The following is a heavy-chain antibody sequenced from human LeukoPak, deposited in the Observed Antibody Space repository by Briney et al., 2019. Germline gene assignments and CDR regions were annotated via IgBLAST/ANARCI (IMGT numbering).Heavy chain of an antibody. CDR3: ARDRRDSSSWLDAFDI. CDR1: GGSISSYY. J-gene: IGHJ3*02. V-gene: IGHV4-59*01. CDR2: IYYSGST. D-gene: IGHD6-13*01. Sequence: SETLSLTCTVSGGSISSYYWSWIRQPPGKGLEWIGYIYYSGSTNYNPSLKSRVTISVDTSKNQFSLKLSSVTAADTAVYYCARDRRDSSSWLDAFDIWGQGTMVTVSS.